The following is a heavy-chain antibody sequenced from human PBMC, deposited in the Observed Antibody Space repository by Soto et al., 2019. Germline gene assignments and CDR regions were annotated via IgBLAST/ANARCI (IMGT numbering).Heavy chain of an antibody. CDR2: ISAYNGNT. Sequence: QVQLVQSGAEVKKPGASVKVSCKASGYTFTSYGISWVRQAPGQGLEWMGWISAYNGNTNYAQKLQGRVTMTTDTSTRTGYMELRSLRSDDTAVSYCAKRASTDYYYYGMDVWGKGTTVTVCS. V-gene: IGHV1-18*01. D-gene: IGHD2-21*01. CDR1: GYTFTSYG. J-gene: IGHJ6*04. CDR3: AKRASTDYYYYGMDV.